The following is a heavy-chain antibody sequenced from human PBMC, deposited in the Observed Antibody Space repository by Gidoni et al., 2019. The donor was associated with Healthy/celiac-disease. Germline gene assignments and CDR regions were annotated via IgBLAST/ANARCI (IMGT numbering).Heavy chain of an antibody. CDR1: GGTFSSYA. CDR3: AREGLGTLKGRLGFDY. D-gene: IGHD3-16*01. J-gene: IGHJ4*02. CDR2: IIPSFGTA. Sequence: QVQLVQSGAEVKKPGSSVKVSCKASGGTFSSYAISWVRQAPGQGLEWMGGIIPSFGTANYAQKFQGRVTITADESTSTAYMELSSLRSEDTAVYYCAREGLGTLKGRLGFDYWGQGTLVTVSS. V-gene: IGHV1-69*01.